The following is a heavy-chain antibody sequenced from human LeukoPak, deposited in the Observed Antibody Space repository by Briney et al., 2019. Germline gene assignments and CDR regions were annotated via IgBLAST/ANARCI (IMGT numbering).Heavy chain of an antibody. Sequence: ASVKVSCKASGGTFNSYDISWVRQAPGQGLEWMGGIIPNFGTGNYAQKFQDRVTVAADESTSTVYMELSSLRSEDTAVYYCARNPGVRFFGRLFDYWGQGTLVTVSS. CDR1: GGTFNSYD. J-gene: IGHJ4*02. D-gene: IGHD3-3*01. CDR2: IIPNFGTG. V-gene: IGHV1-69*01. CDR3: ARNPGVRFFGRLFDY.